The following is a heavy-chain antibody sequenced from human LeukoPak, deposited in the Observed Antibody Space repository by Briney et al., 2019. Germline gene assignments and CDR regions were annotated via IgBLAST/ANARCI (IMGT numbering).Heavy chain of an antibody. CDR1: GFTFSSYA. V-gene: IGHV3-23*01. CDR2: ISGSGGST. J-gene: IGHJ4*02. CDR3: AKSYSGWYSNYFDY. Sequence: PGGSLRLSCVASGFTFSSYAMSWVRPAPGRGRGWVSAISGSGGSTYYADSVRGRFTISRDNSKSTLYLQMNSLRAEDTAVYYCAKSYSGWYSNYFDYWGQGTLVTVSS. D-gene: IGHD6-19*01.